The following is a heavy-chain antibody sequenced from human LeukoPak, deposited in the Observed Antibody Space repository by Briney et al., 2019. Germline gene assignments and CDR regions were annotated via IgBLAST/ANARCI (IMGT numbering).Heavy chain of an antibody. V-gene: IGHV4-34*01. D-gene: IGHD3-3*01. CDR3: ARGGRFLEWFRPRDYYYMDV. CDR2: INHSGST. CDR1: GGSFSGYY. Sequence: SETLSLTCAVYGGSFSGYYWSWIRQPPGKGLEWIGEINHSGSTNYNPSLKSRVTISVDTSKNQFSLKLSSVTAADTAVYYCARGGRFLEWFRPRDYYYMDVWGKGTTVTVSS. J-gene: IGHJ6*03.